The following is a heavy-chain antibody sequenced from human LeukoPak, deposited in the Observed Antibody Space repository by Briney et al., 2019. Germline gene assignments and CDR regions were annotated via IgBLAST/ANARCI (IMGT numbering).Heavy chain of an antibody. J-gene: IGHJ3*02. CDR3: AWLCGGSCSTRWGGAFDI. V-gene: IGHV1-46*01. D-gene: IGHD2-15*01. CDR1: GYTFTSYY. Sequence: ASVKVSCKASGYTFTSYYMHWVRQAPGQGLEWMGIINPSGGSTSYAQKFQGRVTMTRDMSTSTVYMELSSLRSEDTAVYYCAWLCGGSCSTRWGGAFDIWGQGTMVTVSS. CDR2: INPSGGST.